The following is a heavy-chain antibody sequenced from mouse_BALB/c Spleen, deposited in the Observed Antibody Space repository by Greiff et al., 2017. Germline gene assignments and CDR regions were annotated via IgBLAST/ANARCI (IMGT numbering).Heavy chain of an antibody. CDR1: GYTFTSYV. V-gene: IGHV1-14*01. CDR3: ARPYDGYHWYFDV. CDR2: INPYNDGT. D-gene: IGHD2-3*01. J-gene: IGHJ1*01. Sequence: EVQLQQSGPELVKPGASVKMSCKASGYTFTSYVMHWVKQKPGQGLEWIGYINPYNDGTKYNEKFKGKATLTSDKSSSTAYMELSSLTSEDSAVYFCARPYDGYHWYFDVWGAGTTVTVAS.